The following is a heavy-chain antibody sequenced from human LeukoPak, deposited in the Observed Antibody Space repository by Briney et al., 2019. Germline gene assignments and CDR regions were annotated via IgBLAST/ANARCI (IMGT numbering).Heavy chain of an antibody. CDR1: GYTFTSYY. J-gene: IGHJ3*02. Sequence: ASVKVSCKASGYTFTSYYMHWVRQAPGQGLEWMGIINPSGGSTSYAQKFQGRVTMTRDMSTSTVYMELSSLRSEDTAVYYCARVALLWFGESADAFDIWGQGTMVTVSS. CDR2: INPSGGST. CDR3: ARVALLWFGESADAFDI. D-gene: IGHD3-10*01. V-gene: IGHV1-46*01.